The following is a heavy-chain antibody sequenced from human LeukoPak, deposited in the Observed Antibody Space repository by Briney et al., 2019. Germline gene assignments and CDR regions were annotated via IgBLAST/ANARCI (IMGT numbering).Heavy chain of an antibody. CDR2: IYYSGST. V-gene: IGHV4-39*07. J-gene: IGHJ6*03. CDR1: GASISTSAYY. CDR3: ASGHSSSWYHPYYYMDV. D-gene: IGHD6-13*01. Sequence: PSETLSLTCSVSGASISTSAYYWGWIRQPPGKGLEWIGSIYYSGSTYYNASLKSRVTISVDTSKNQFSLKLSSVTAADTAVYYCASGHSSSWYHPYYYMDVWGKGTTVTISS.